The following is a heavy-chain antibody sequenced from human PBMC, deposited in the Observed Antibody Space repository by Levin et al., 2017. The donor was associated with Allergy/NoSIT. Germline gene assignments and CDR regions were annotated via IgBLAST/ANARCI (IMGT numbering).Heavy chain of an antibody. V-gene: IGHV1-46*01. Sequence: GESLKISCKASGYTFTSYYMHWVRQAPGQGLEWMGIINPSGGSTSYAQKFQGRVTMTRDTSTSTVYMELSSLRSEDTAVYYCARERGEYSGYDWDFLGYWGQGTLVTVSS. D-gene: IGHD5-12*01. CDR3: ARERGEYSGYDWDFLGY. J-gene: IGHJ4*02. CDR1: GYTFTSYY. CDR2: INPSGGST.